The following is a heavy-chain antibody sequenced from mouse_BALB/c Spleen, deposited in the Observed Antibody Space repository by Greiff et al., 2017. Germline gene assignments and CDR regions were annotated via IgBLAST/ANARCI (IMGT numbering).Heavy chain of an antibody. CDR3: ARGPRFDY. J-gene: IGHJ2*01. CDR1: GFTFSSFG. Sequence: EVMLVESGGGLVQPGGSRKLSCAASGFTFSSFGMHWVRQAPEKGLEWVAYISSGSSTIYYADTVKGRFTISRDNPKNTLFLQMTSLRSEDTAMYYCARGPRFDYWGQGTTLTVSS. V-gene: IGHV5-17*02. CDR2: ISSGSSTI.